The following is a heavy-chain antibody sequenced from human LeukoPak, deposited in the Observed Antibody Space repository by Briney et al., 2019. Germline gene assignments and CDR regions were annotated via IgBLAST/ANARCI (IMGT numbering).Heavy chain of an antibody. CDR3: ARDTGSRPYYYDSSGYYTPWGFDY. J-gene: IGHJ4*02. Sequence: PGGSLRLSCAASGFTFSSYSMNWVRQAPGKGLEWVSYISSSSSTIYYADSVKGRFTISRDNAKNSLYLQVNSLRAEDTAVYYCARDTGSRPYYYDSSGYYTPWGFDYWGQGTPVTVSS. V-gene: IGHV3-48*01. CDR1: GFTFSSYS. D-gene: IGHD3-22*01. CDR2: ISSSSSTI.